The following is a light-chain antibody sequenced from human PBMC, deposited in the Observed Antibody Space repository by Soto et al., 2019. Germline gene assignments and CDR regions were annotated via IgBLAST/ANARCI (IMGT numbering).Light chain of an antibody. V-gene: IGLV4-69*01. J-gene: IGLJ2*01. CDR1: SGHSSYA. CDR3: QTWGTGIQV. CDR2: LNSDGSH. Sequence: QTVVTQSPSASASLGASVKLTCTLRSGHSSYAIAWHQQRPEKGPRYLMKLNSDGSHSKGDGIPDRFSGSSSGAERYLTISSLQSEDEADYYCQTWGTGIQVFGGGTKVTVL.